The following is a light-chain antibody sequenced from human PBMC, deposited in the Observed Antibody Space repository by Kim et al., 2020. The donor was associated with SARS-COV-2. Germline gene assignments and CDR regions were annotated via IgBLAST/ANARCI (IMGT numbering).Light chain of an antibody. V-gene: IGKV2-29*03. CDR2: ELS. CDR3: MRGSHWPPLT. CDR1: QSLLDTSGRTY. J-gene: IGKJ5*01. Sequence: ASISCKSSQSLLDTSGRTYLYWYLQKPGQPPQLLIYELSNRFSGVSDRFSASGSGTDFTLKISRVEAGDVGVYYCMRGSHWPPLTFGQGTRLEIK.